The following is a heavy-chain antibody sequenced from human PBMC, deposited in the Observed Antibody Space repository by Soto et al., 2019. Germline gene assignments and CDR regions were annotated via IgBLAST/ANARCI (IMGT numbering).Heavy chain of an antibody. Sequence: EVQLLESGGGLVQPGGSLRLSCAASGFTFSSYAMSWVRQAPGKGLEWVSAISGSGGSTYYEDSVKGRFTIPRDNSKNTLYLQMSSLRAEDTVIYYCAKVPYNWNQRLFGYYYCYMDVWGKETTVTVSS. J-gene: IGHJ6*03. CDR2: ISGSGGST. D-gene: IGHD1-1*01. CDR3: AKVPYNWNQRLFGYYYCYMDV. V-gene: IGHV3-23*01. CDR1: GFTFSSYA.